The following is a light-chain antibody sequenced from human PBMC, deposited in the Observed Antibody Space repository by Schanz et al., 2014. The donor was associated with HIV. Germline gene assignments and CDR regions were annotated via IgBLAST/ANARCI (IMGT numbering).Light chain of an antibody. CDR3: QQRSNWPPTWT. V-gene: IGKV3-11*01. CDR1: QSLTSRY. CDR2: DAS. J-gene: IGKJ1*01. Sequence: ETVLTQSPGTLSLSPGERATLSCRASQSLTSRYLAWYLQKPGQAPRLLIYDASNRATGIPARFSGSGSGTDFTLTISSLEPEDFAVYYCQQRSNWPPTWTFGQGTKVETK.